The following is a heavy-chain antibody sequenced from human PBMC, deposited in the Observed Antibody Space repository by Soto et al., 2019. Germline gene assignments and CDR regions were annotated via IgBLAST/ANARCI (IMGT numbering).Heavy chain of an antibody. CDR3: GRDYYDNSGYFDY. V-gene: IGHV1-18*01. D-gene: IGHD3-22*01. CDR1: GYTFTSYG. CDR2: IIANNAKT. J-gene: IGHJ4*02. Sequence: SVKLSGKTSGYTFTSYGIGWVRHAHGQGLEWMGWIIANNAKTNYAQKLQGRVTMTTDTSTSTPYMELRSLRSDDTAVYYRGRDYYDNSGYFDYWGQGTLVTAPQ.